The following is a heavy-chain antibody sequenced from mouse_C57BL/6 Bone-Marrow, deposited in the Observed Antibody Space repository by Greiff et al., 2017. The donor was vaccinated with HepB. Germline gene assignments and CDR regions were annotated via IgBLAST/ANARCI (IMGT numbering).Heavy chain of an antibody. CDR3: ARDYYGSSYVGYAMDY. Sequence: DVKLVESGGGLVKPGGSLKLSCAASGFTFSSYAMSWVRQTPEKRLEWVATISDGGSYTYYPDNVKGRCTISRDNAKNNLYLQMSHLKSEDTAMYYCARDYYGSSYVGYAMDYWGQGTSVTVSS. J-gene: IGHJ4*01. CDR1: GFTFSSYA. CDR2: ISDGGSYT. V-gene: IGHV5-4*01. D-gene: IGHD1-1*01.